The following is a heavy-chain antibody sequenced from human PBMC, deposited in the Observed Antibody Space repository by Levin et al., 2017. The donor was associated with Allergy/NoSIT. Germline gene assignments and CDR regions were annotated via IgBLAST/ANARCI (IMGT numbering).Heavy chain of an antibody. CDR3: ARGTGPRLRYFDWYKY. Sequence: GESLKISCAASGFTFSSYGMHWVRQAPGKGLEWVAVIWYDGSNKYYADSVKGRFSISRDNSKNTLYLQMNSLRAEDTAVYYCARGTGPRLRYFDWYKYWGQGTLVTVSS. J-gene: IGHJ4*02. D-gene: IGHD3-9*01. CDR1: GFTFSSYG. CDR2: IWYDGSNK. V-gene: IGHV3-33*01.